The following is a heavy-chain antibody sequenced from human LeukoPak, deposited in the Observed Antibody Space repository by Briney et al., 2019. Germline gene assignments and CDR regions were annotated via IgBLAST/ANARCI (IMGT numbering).Heavy chain of an antibody. CDR3: ARDCCGGTCYSIGYYYYGLDV. Sequence: GASVKVSCKAPRYTFTNYAMHWVRQAPGQRLEWMGWINGGNGNTKYSQKFQGRVTITRDTSASTVYMELSSLTSEDTAVYYCARDCCGGTCYSIGYYYYGLDVWGKGTTVTVSS. CDR2: INGGNGNT. CDR1: RYTFTNYA. J-gene: IGHJ6*04. D-gene: IGHD2-15*01. V-gene: IGHV1-3*01.